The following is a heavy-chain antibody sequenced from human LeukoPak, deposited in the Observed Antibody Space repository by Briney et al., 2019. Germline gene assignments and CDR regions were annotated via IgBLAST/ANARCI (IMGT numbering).Heavy chain of an antibody. V-gene: IGHV3-53*01. CDR3: AKDGKTRNWNYYQAKPVY. J-gene: IGHJ4*02. CDR1: GFTVSSNY. CDR2: IYSGGST. D-gene: IGHD1-7*01. Sequence: GGSLRLSCAASGFTVSSNYVSWVRQAPGKGLEWVSVIYSGGSTYYADSVKGRFTISRDNSKNTLFLQMNSLRAEDTAVYYCAKDGKTRNWNYYQAKPVYWGQGTLVTVSS.